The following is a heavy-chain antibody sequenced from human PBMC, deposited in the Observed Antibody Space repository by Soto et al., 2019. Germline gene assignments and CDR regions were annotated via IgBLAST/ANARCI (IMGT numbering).Heavy chain of an antibody. J-gene: IGHJ3*02. CDR3: AKDTGPGDITAAAGPTAFDI. CDR2: ISGSGGST. Sequence: XGSLRLSCAASGFTFSSYAMSWVRQAPGKGLDWVSAISGSGGSTYYADSVKGRFTISRDNSKNTLYLQMNSLRAEDTAVYYCAKDTGPGDITAAAGPTAFDIWGQGTMVTVSS. V-gene: IGHV3-23*01. D-gene: IGHD6-13*01. CDR1: GFTFSSYA.